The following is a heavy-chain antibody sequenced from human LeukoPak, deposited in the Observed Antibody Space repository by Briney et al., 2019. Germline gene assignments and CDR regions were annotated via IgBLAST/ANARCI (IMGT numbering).Heavy chain of an antibody. CDR2: ISAYNGNT. CDR3: ARDTLLPNYYDSSGYVFDY. V-gene: IGHV1-18*01. D-gene: IGHD3-22*01. Sequence: ASVKASCKASGYTFTSYGISWVRQAPGQGLEWMGWISAYNGNTNYAQKLQGRVTMTTDTSTSTAYMELRSLRSDDTAVYYCARDTLLPNYYDSSGYVFDYWGQGTLVTVSS. J-gene: IGHJ4*02. CDR1: GYTFTSYG.